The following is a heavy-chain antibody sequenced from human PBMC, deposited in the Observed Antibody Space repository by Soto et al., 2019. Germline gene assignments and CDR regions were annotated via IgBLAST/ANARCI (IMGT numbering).Heavy chain of an antibody. V-gene: IGHV3-23*01. Sequence: EVQLLESGGGLVQPGGSLRLSCVGSGFTFINHAMNWVRQAPGKGLEWVSGISGGGDRTFDADSVKGRFTISRDNSKNTVNLQMNSLRADDTAVYYCARKVLMSTTCPDYWYFDLWGRGTLVTVSS. CDR1: GFTFINHA. D-gene: IGHD3-9*01. J-gene: IGHJ2*01. CDR3: ARKVLMSTTCPDYWYFDL. CDR2: ISGGGDRT.